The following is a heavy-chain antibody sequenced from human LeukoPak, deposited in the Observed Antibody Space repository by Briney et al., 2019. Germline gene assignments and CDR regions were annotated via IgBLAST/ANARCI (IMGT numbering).Heavy chain of an antibody. J-gene: IGHJ4*02. Sequence: KPGGSLRLSCAASGFTFSSYSMNWVRQAPGKGLEWVSSIRSSSSYIYYADSVKGRFTISRDNAKNSLYLQMNSLRAEDTAVYYCARGMSDFWSGYSHPPPFDYWGQGTLVTVSS. D-gene: IGHD3-3*01. V-gene: IGHV3-21*01. CDR2: IRSSSSYI. CDR1: GFTFSSYS. CDR3: ARGMSDFWSGYSHPPPFDY.